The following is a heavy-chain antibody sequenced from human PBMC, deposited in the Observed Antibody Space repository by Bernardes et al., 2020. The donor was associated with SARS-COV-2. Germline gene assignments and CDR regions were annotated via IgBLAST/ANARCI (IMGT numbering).Heavy chain of an antibody. Sequence: GGSLRLSCAASGFTFSSYDMSWVRQAPGKGLEWVSAISGSGGTTYYADSVKGRFTISRDNSKNTLYLQMNSLRAEDTAVYYCAAGPANYYFDYWGQGTLVTVSS. CDR1: GFTFSSYD. V-gene: IGHV3-23*01. CDR3: AAGPANYYFDY. CDR2: ISGSGGTT. J-gene: IGHJ4*02. D-gene: IGHD2-8*01.